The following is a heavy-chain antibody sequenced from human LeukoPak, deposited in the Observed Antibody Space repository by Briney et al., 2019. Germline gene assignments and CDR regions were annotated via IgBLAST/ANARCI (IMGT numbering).Heavy chain of an antibody. J-gene: IGHJ4*02. CDR1: GFTFSSYS. D-gene: IGHD3-9*01. CDR2: ISSSSSYI. V-gene: IGHV3-21*01. Sequence: GGSLRLSCAASGFTFSSYSMNWVRQAPGKGLEWVSSISSSSSYIYYADSVKGRLTISRDNAKNSLYLQMNSLRAEDTAVYYCARGYYDILTGYYPDYWGQGTLVTVSS. CDR3: ARGYYDILTGYYPDY.